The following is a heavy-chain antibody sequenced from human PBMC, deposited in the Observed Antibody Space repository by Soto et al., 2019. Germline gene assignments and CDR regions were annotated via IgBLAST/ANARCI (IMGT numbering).Heavy chain of an antibody. CDR3: ARDHDIVLVPAAMPFYYYYGMDV. V-gene: IGHV3-30-3*01. CDR2: ISYDGSNK. J-gene: IGHJ6*02. D-gene: IGHD2-2*01. CDR1: GFTFSSYA. Sequence: QVQLVESGGGVVQPGRSLRLSCAASGFTFSSYAMHWVRQAPGKGLEWVAVISYDGSNKYYADSVKGRFTISRDNSKNTLYLQMNSLRAEDTAVYYCARDHDIVLVPAAMPFYYYYGMDVWGQGTTVTVSS.